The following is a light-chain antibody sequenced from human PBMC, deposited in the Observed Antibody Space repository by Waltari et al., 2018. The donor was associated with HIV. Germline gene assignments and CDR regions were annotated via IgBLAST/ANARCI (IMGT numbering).Light chain of an antibody. V-gene: IGLV1-44*01. CDR1: SSNIGGNR. CDR2: SNN. CDR3: AAWDDSLNGPGVV. J-gene: IGLJ2*01. Sequence: QSVLTQPPSASGTPGQRVTISCSGSSSNIGGNRGNWYQQLPGTAPKILIYSNNQRPSGVPDRFSGSKSGTSASLAISGLQSEDEADYYCAAWDDSLNGPGVVFGGGTKLTVL.